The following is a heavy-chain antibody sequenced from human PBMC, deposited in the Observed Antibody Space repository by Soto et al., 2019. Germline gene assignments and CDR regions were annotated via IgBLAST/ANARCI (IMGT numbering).Heavy chain of an antibody. CDR1: GGSFSGYY. D-gene: IGHD2-2*01. CDR3: ARGGCSSTSCYAGWFDP. Sequence: QVQLQQWGAGLLKPSETLSLTCAVYGGSFSGYYWSWIRQPPGKGLEWIGEINHSGSTNYNPSLKSRVTISVDTSKTQFSLKLSSVTAADTAVYYCARGGCSSTSCYAGWFDPWGQGTLVTVSS. CDR2: INHSGST. V-gene: IGHV4-34*01. J-gene: IGHJ5*02.